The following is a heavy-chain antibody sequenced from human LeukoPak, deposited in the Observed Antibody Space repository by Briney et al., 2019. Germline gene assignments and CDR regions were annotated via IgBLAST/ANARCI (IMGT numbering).Heavy chain of an antibody. J-gene: IGHJ1*01. CDR1: GFTVSSNY. CDR2: IYSGGST. CDR3: AREGYSSRQYFQH. V-gene: IGHV3-53*01. Sequence: GGSLRLSCAASGFTVSSNYMSWVRQAPGKGLEWVSVIYSGGSTYYADSVKGRFTISRDNSKNTLYLQMNSLRAEDTAVYYCAREGYSSRQYFQHWGQGTLVTVSS. D-gene: IGHD6-13*01.